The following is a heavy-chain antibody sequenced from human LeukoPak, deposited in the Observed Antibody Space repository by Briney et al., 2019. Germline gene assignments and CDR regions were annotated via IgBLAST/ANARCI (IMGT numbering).Heavy chain of an antibody. V-gene: IGHV1-8*03. CDR1: GYTFTSYD. J-gene: IGHJ4*02. Sequence: ASVKVSCKASGYTFTSYDINWVRQATGQGLEWMGWMNPNSGNTGFAQKFQGRVTITRNTSISTAYMELSSLRSEDTAVYYCARALSTVVTPIDYWGQGTLVTVSS. D-gene: IGHD4-23*01. CDR3: ARALSTVVTPIDY. CDR2: MNPNSGNT.